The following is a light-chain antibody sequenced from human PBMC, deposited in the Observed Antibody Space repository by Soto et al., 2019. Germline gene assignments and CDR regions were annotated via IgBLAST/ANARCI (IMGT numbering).Light chain of an antibody. Sequence: AIQLTQSPSSLSASVGDRVTITCRASQGISSALAWYQQKPGKAPKLLIYDASSLESGVPSRFRGSGSGTDFTLTISSLQPEDFATYYCQQFNSYPHTFGQGTRLEIK. CDR2: DAS. CDR3: QQFNSYPHT. J-gene: IGKJ5*01. CDR1: QGISSA. V-gene: IGKV1-13*02.